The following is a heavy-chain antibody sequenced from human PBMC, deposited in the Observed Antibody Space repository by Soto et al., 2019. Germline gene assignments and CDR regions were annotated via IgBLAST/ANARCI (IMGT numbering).Heavy chain of an antibody. CDR2: IKADGTEK. D-gene: IGHD5-12*01. CDR3: VTAVRGYNANGDL. Sequence: VQLVESGGDLVQPGGSLRLSCVGSGFTFSSYWMGWVRQTPGKGLEWVATIKADGTEKYYVDSVKGRFTFSRDNAKTSVYLEMNSLRAEDTAVYYCVTAVRGYNANGDLWGQGITVTVSS. V-gene: IGHV3-7*03. J-gene: IGHJ6*02. CDR1: GFTFSSYW.